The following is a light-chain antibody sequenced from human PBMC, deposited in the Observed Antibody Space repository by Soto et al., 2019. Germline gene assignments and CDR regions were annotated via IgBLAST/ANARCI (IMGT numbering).Light chain of an antibody. V-gene: IGLV4-69*01. CDR1: SGHSNYA. CDR3: QTWGTGFWV. CDR2: LNSDGSH. J-gene: IGLJ3*02. Sequence: QLVLTQSPSASASLGASVKLTCTLSSGHSNYAIAWHQQQPEKGPRYLMKLNSDGSHSKGDGLPDRFSGSSSGAERYLTISSLQSEDEADYYCQTWGTGFWVFGGGTKVTVL.